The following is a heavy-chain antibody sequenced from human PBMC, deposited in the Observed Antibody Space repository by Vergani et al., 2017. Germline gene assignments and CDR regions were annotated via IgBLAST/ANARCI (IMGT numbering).Heavy chain of an antibody. D-gene: IGHD6-6*01. J-gene: IGHJ6*03. V-gene: IGHV1-18*01. CDR3: ASGESIAAPSYLYYVCMDV. CDR1: GYSFNSYG. CDR2: ISGYDGKT. Sequence: QVQLVQSGAEMKKPGASVNVSCKTSGYSFNSYGINWVRQAPGQGLEWLGWISGYDGKTKYVEKLQGRITVTIDTSTNSAYMELRGLRSDDTAVYYSASGESIAAPSYLYYVCMDVWGKGTSVTVSS.